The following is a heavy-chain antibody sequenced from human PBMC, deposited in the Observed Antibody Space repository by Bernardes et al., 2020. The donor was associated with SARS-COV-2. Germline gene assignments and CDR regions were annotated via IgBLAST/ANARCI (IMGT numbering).Heavy chain of an antibody. V-gene: IGHV3-23*01. Sequence: VGSLCLTCAASGFTFSSYAMSWVRQAPGKGLEWVSAISGSGGSTYYADSVKGRFTISRDNSKNTLYLQMNSLRAEDTAVYYCAKGGVLRFLEWPPKYYNMDVWGKGTTVTVSS. J-gene: IGHJ6*03. CDR1: GFTFSSYA. CDR3: AKGGVLRFLEWPPKYYNMDV. CDR2: ISGSGGST. D-gene: IGHD3-3*01.